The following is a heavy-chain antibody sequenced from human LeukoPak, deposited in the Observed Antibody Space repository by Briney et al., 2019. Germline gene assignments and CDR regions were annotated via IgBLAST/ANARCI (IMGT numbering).Heavy chain of an antibody. J-gene: IGHJ4*02. Sequence: ASVKVSCKASGYTFTSYDINWVRQATGQGLEWMGWMNPNSGNTGYAQMFQGRVTMTRNTSISTAYMELSSLRSEDTAVYYCARAGYSSSSGDYWGQGTLVTVSS. D-gene: IGHD6-6*01. V-gene: IGHV1-8*01. CDR2: MNPNSGNT. CDR1: GYTFTSYD. CDR3: ARAGYSSSSGDY.